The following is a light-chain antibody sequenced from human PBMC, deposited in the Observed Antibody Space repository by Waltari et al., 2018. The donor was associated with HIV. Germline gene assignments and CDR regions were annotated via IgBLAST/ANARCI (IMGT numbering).Light chain of an antibody. Sequence: EIVLTQSPATLSLSPGERATLSCTARQSVSRYLAWYQQKPGQAPRLLISDASNRATGSPARFSGSGSGADFTLTITSLEPEDFGVYYCQHRSNLPPTFGQGTKVEIK. CDR3: QHRSNLPPT. V-gene: IGKV3-11*01. CDR1: QSVSRY. CDR2: DAS. J-gene: IGKJ1*01.